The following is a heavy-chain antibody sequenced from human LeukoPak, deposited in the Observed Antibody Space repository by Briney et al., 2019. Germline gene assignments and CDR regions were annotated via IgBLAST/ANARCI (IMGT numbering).Heavy chain of an antibody. CDR2: ISSSSSYI. D-gene: IGHD6-13*01. CDR3: ARDQTSSSWYGGY. V-gene: IGHV3-21*01. Sequence: PGGSLRLSCAASGFTFSSYSMNWVRQAPGKGLEWVSSISSSSSYIYYADSVKGRFTISRDNAKNSLYLQMNSLRAEDTAVYYCARDQTSSSWYGGYWGQGTLVTVSS. CDR1: GFTFSSYS. J-gene: IGHJ4*02.